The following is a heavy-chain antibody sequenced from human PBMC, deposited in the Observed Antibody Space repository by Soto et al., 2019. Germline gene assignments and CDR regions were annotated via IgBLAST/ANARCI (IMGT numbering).Heavy chain of an antibody. CDR1: GFTFSSYA. Sequence: EVQVLESGGGLIQPGGSLRLSCAASGFTFSSYAMSWVRQAPGKGLDWVSAISGSGGSSYYADAVKGRFTTSRNNSKNTLYLLMNSLRADDTAVYYCAESTTSSLLDYYYYYRDVWGKGTTVTVSS. CDR2: ISGSGGSS. CDR3: AESTTSSLLDYYYYYRDV. J-gene: IGHJ6*03. V-gene: IGHV3-23*01. D-gene: IGHD5-12*01.